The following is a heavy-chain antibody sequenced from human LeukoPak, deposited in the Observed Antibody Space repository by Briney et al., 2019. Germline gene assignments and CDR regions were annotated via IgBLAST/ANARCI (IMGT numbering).Heavy chain of an antibody. CDR2: INHSGST. CDR1: GGSFSGYY. J-gene: IGHJ4*02. D-gene: IGHD6-19*01. V-gene: IGHV4-34*01. Sequence: SSETLSLTCAVYGGSFSGYYWSWIRQPPGKGLEWIGEINHSGSTNYNPSLKSRATISVDTSKNQFSLKLSSVTAADTAVYYCARRDSSRGWHGPFDYWGQGTLVTVSS. CDR3: ARRDSSRGWHGPFDY.